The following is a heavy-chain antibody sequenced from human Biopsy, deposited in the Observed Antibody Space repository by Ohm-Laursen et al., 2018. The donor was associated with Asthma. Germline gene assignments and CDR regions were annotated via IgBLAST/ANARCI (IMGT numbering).Heavy chain of an antibody. CDR3: AKEGVAGTHIED. CDR1: RFTYE. V-gene: IGHV3-30*04. D-gene: IGHD6-19*01. J-gene: IGHJ4*02. Sequence: SLRLSCAASRFTYEMHWVRQAPGKGLEWVAVISYDGSSIYYADSVKGRFTISRDNSKNTLSLQMKSLTAEDTAVYYCAKEGVAGTHIEDWGQGTLVTVSS. CDR2: ISYDGSSI.